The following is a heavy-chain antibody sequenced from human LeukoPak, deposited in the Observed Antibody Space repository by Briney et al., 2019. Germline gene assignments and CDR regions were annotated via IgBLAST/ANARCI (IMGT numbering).Heavy chain of an antibody. Sequence: GGSLRLSCAASGFTFSSYWMHWVRQAPGKGLVWVSRINSDGSTTTYADSVKGRFTISRDNAKNTLYLQTNSLRAEDTAVYYCARGASGVSITGTTIGYWGQGTLVTVSS. CDR2: INSDGSTT. J-gene: IGHJ4*02. V-gene: IGHV3-74*01. D-gene: IGHD1-7*01. CDR1: GFTFSSYW. CDR3: ARGASGVSITGTTIGY.